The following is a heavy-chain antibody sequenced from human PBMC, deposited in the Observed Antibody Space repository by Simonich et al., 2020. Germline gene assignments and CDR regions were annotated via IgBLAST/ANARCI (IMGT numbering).Heavy chain of an antibody. Sequence: QVQLQQWGAGLLKPSETLSLTCAVYGGSFSGYYWSWIRQPPGTGLEWIGEINHSESTNYNPALKRRVTISVDTSKNQFARQLRSVTAADTAVYYCARGLRVAAAGTAFQHWGQGTLVTVSS. D-gene: IGHD6-13*01. V-gene: IGHV4-34*01. CDR1: GGSFSGYY. J-gene: IGHJ1*01. CDR2: INHSEST. CDR3: ARGLRVAAAGTAFQH.